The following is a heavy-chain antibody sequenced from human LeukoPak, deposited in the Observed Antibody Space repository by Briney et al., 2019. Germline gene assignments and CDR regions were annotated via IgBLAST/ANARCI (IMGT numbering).Heavy chain of an antibody. Sequence: PGGSLRLSCAASGFTFSSYAMSWVRQAPGKGLEWVSAISGSGGSTYYADSVKGRFTISRDNSKNTLYLQMNSLRAEDTAVYYCYGSGSYYMTPNFDYWGQGTLVTVSS. CDR3: YGSGSYYMTPNFDY. V-gene: IGHV3-23*01. D-gene: IGHD3-10*01. J-gene: IGHJ4*02. CDR1: GFTFSSYA. CDR2: ISGSGGST.